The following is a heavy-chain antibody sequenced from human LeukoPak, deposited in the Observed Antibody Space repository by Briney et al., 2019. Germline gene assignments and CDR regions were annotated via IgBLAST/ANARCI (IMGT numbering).Heavy chain of an antibody. CDR2: INPNSGGT. CDR1: GYTFTGYY. Sequence: ASVKVSCKASGYTFTGYYMHWVRQAPGQGLEWMGWINPNSGGTNYAQKFQGRVTMTRDTSISTAYMELSRLRSDATAVYYCARERDSGSYLPWFDPWGQGTLVTVSS. J-gene: IGHJ5*02. D-gene: IGHD1-26*01. CDR3: ARERDSGSYLPWFDP. V-gene: IGHV1-2*02.